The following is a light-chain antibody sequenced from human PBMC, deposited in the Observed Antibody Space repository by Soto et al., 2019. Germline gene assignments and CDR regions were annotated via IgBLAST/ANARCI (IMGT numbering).Light chain of an antibody. J-gene: IGLJ2*01. Sequence: QSVLTQAPAASGTPGQRVTISCSGSSSNIGTNTVNWYQQLPGTAPKLLIYSNDLRPSGVPDRFSGSKSGTSASLAISGLHSEDEADYYCEALDDILYGAVFGGGTKLTVL. V-gene: IGLV1-44*01. CDR2: SND. CDR3: EALDDILYGAV. CDR1: SSNIGTNT.